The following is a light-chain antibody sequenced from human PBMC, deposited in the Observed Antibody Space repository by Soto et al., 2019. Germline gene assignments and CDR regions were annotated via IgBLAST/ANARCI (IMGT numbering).Light chain of an antibody. Sequence: DIVMTQSPGPLSVSPGERATLSCMASQSVRTNLAWYQHKPGQSPRLLIYGASNRATGFPARFSGSWSGTEFTLTINGLQSEDVAVYYCQQYNDNWPTLGQGTKVDI. J-gene: IGKJ1*01. CDR3: QQYNDNWPT. CDR1: QSVRTN. CDR2: GAS. V-gene: IGKV3-15*01.